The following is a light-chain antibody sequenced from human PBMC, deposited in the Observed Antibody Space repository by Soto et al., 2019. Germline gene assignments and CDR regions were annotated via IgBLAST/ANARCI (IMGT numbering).Light chain of an antibody. V-gene: IGKV3-15*01. CDR3: QQYHNWPT. Sequence: IVMTQSPATLSMSPGERVTLSCRASQSVSGNLAWYQQKLGQAPRLLIYDTSNKATSIPARFSGSGSGTEFTLTISRLQSEDFAVYYCQQYHNWPTFGQGTRLEIK. CDR2: DTS. CDR1: QSVSGN. J-gene: IGKJ5*01.